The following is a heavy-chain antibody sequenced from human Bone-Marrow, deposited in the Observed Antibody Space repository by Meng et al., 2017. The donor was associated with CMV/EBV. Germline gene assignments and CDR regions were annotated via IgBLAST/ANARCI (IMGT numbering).Heavy chain of an antibody. J-gene: IGHJ6*02. CDR1: GFTFSSYA. CDR2: ISYDGSNK. Sequence: GESLKISCAASGFTFSSYAMHWVRQAPGKGLEWVAVISYDGSNKYYADSVKGRFTISRDNSKNTPYLQMNSLRAEDTAVYYCARDPQVVPAARHYYYYGMDVWGQGTTVTVSS. D-gene: IGHD2-2*01. V-gene: IGHV3-30-3*01. CDR3: ARDPQVVPAARHYYYYGMDV.